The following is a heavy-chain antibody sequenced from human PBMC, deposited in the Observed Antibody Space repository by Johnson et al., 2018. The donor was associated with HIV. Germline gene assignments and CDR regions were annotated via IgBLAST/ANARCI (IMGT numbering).Heavy chain of an antibody. D-gene: IGHD1-26*01. CDR2: ISYDGSNK. V-gene: IGHV3-30*04. CDR3: ARRSWAFDAFDI. J-gene: IGHJ3*02. CDR1: GFTFSSYA. Sequence: VQLVESGGGVVQPGRSPRLSCAASGFTFSSYAMHWVRQAPGKGLEWVAVISYDGSNKYYADSVKGRFTISRDNSKNTLYLQMNSLRAEDTAVYYCARRSWAFDAFDIWGQGTMVTVSS.